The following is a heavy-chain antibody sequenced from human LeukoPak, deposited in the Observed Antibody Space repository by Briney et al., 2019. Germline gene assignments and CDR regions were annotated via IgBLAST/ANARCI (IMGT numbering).Heavy chain of an antibody. CDR1: GFTFSSYG. D-gene: IGHD3-22*01. J-gene: IGHJ4*02. CDR3: AKDFYSSGFPTLYYFDY. Sequence: PGGSLRLSCAASGFTFSSYGMHWVRQAPGKRLEWVAVISYDGSNKYYADSVKGRFTISRDNSKNTLYLQMNSLRAEDTAVYYCAKDFYSSGFPTLYYFDYWGQGTLVTVSS. CDR2: ISYDGSNK. V-gene: IGHV3-30*18.